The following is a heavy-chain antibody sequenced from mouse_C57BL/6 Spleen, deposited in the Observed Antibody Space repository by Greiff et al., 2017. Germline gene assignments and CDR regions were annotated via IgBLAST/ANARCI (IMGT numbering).Heavy chain of an antibody. CDR2: IDPETGGT. CDR3: TRTGSYYFDY. CDR1: GYTFTDYE. J-gene: IGHJ2*01. V-gene: IGHV1-15*01. Sequence: QVHVKQSGAELVRPGASVTLSCKASGYTFTDYEMHWVKQTPVHGLEWIGAIDPETGGTAYKQKFKGKAILTADKSSSTAYMELRSLTSEDSAVYYCTRTGSYYFDYWGQGTTLTVSS.